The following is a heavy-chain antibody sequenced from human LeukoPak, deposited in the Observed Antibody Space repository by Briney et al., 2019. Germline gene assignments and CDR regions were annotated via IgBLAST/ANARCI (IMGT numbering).Heavy chain of an antibody. CDR1: GGSFSIYY. V-gene: IGHV4-34*01. Sequence: SETLSLTCAVYGGSFSIYYCSWIRQPPGKGLEWIVEIDHSGSTNYTPSLKGRVTISVDTSKNHFSLKLSSLTAADTAVYYCAKVGRFLTWFAPWGQGTLVTVSS. J-gene: IGHJ5*02. CDR3: AKVGRFLTWFAP. CDR2: IDHSGST. D-gene: IGHD3-3*01.